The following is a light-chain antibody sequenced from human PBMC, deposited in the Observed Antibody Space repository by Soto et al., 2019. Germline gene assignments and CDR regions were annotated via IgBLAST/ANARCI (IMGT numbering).Light chain of an antibody. Sequence: DIQMTQSPSSVSASVGDRVTITCRASQGISSWLDWYQQKPGKAPKLLIYAASSLQSGVPSRFSGSGSGTDFTLTISSLQPEDFATYYCQQANSFPIPFGQGTRLDIK. J-gene: IGKJ5*01. CDR3: QQANSFPIP. CDR1: QGISSW. CDR2: AAS. V-gene: IGKV1-12*01.